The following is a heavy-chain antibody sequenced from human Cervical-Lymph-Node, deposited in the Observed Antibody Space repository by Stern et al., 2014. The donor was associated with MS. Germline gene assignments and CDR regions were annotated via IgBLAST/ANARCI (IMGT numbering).Heavy chain of an antibody. D-gene: IGHD2-15*01. CDR2: LNSDGRTT. J-gene: IGHJ4*02. V-gene: IGHV3-74*02. CDR3: ARGYCSGGSCCLFDY. Sequence: VQLVESGGGLVQPGGSLRLSCATSGFTFSSYWVHWVRQAPGKGLEWVSRLNSDGRTTVYADSVKGRFTISRDNAKNTVYLQMNSLTAEDTALYYCARGYCSGGSCCLFDYWGQGTLVTVSS. CDR1: GFTFSSYW.